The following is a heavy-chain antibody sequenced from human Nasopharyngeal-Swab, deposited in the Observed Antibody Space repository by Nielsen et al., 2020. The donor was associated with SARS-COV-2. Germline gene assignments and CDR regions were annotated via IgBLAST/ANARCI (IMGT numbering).Heavy chain of an antibody. Sequence: SLKISCAASGFTFDDYAMHWVRQAPGKGLEWVSGISWNSGSIGYADSVKGRFTISRDNAKNSLYLQMNSLRAEDTALYYCANGEYSSGWYPGAIWGRGTMVTVSS. V-gene: IGHV3-9*01. CDR3: ANGEYSSGWYPGAI. CDR2: ISWNSGSI. D-gene: IGHD6-19*01. J-gene: IGHJ3*02. CDR1: GFTFDDYA.